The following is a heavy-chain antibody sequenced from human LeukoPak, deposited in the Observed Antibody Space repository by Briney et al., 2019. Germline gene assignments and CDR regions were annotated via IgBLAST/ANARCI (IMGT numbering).Heavy chain of an antibody. CDR3: SRDAEDSYGRPVYDLDF. CDR2: INLNSGGR. Sequence: SVKLSFNCSGYGFTGNYMHLVRLGPGQGLELMGLINLNSGGRDNAQEFPGRVTMTSATSNSTTYMELRRLRSDATASAHYSRDAEDSYGRPVYDLDFWGQGTLVTVSS. CDR1: GYGFTGNY. D-gene: IGHD5-18*01. J-gene: IGHJ4*02. V-gene: IGHV1-2*02.